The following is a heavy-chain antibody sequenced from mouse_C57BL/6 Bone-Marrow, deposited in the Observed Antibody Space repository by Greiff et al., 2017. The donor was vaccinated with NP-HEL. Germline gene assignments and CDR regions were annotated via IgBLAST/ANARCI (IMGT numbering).Heavy chain of an antibody. CDR1: GFSLTSYG. J-gene: IGHJ3*01. D-gene: IGHD1-1*01. V-gene: IGHV2-6*01. CDR2: IWGVGST. CDR3: ARSYGSSYGFAY. Sequence: VKLVESGPGLVAPSQSLSITCTVSGFSLTSYGVDWVRQSPGKGLEWLGVIWGVGSTNYNSALKTRLSISKDNSKSQVFLKMNSLQTDDTAMYYCARSYGSSYGFAYWGQGTLVTVSA.